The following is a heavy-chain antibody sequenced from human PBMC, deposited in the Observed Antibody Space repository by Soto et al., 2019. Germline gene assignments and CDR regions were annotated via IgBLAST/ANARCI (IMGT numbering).Heavy chain of an antibody. D-gene: IGHD2-21*01. CDR1: GYTFTGYY. Sequence: ASVKVSCKASGYTFTGYYMHWVRQAPGQGLEWMGWINPKSGGTSYAQRFQGRVTMTRDTSTSTVYMELRRLKSDDTAVYYWARYLAHNDLFAYWRQGTLVIVSS. V-gene: IGHV1-2*02. CDR2: INPKSGGT. J-gene: IGHJ1*01. CDR3: ARYLAHNDLFAY.